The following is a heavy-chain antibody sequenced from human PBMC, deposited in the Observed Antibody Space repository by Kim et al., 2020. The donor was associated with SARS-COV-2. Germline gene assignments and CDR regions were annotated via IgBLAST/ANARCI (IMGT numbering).Heavy chain of an antibody. D-gene: IGHD3-9*01. CDR3: ARLLSYYDILTGYPQDY. Sequence: VKGRFTISRDNSKNTLYLQMNSLRAEDTAVYYCARLLSYYDILTGYPQDYWGQGTLVTVSS. J-gene: IGHJ4*02. V-gene: IGHV3-30*01.